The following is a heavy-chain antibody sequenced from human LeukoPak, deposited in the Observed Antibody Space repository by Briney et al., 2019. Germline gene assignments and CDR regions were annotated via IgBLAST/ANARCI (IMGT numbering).Heavy chain of an antibody. J-gene: IGHJ5*02. CDR2: IIPILAIA. CDR3: ARDVDTAMAPFNWFDP. CDR1: GYTFTTYY. V-gene: IGHV1-69*04. D-gene: IGHD5-18*01. Sequence: EASVKVSCKASGYTFTTYYMHWVRQAPGQGLEWMGRIIPILAIANYAQKFQGRVTITADKSTSTAYMELSSLRSEDTAVYYCARDVDTAMAPFNWFDPWGQGTLVTVSS.